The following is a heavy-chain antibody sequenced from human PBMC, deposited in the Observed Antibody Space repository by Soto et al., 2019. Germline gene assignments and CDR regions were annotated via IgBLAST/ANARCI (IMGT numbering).Heavy chain of an antibody. D-gene: IGHD3-22*01. CDR2: ISAYNGNT. CDR1: GGTFSSYA. J-gene: IGHJ6*02. CDR3: ARNYDSRRSWSVDYYYYYGMDV. Sequence: ASVKVSCKASGGTFSSYAISCVRQAPGQVLEWMGWISAYNGNTNYAQKLQGRVTMTTDTSTSTAYMELRSLRSDDTAVYYCARNYDSRRSWSVDYYYYYGMDVWGQGTTVTVSS. V-gene: IGHV1-18*01.